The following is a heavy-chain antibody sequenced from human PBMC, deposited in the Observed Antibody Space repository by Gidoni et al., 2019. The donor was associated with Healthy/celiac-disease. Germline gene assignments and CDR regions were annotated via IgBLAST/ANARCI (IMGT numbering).Heavy chain of an antibody. Sequence: EVQLVESGGGLVKPGGSLSLSCAASGFTFSSYSMNWVRQAPGKGLEWVSSISSSSSYIYYADSVKGRFTISRDNAKNSLYLQMNSLRAEDTAVYYCATNYDILTESYYFDYWGQGTLVTVSS. J-gene: IGHJ4*02. CDR1: GFTFSSYS. CDR3: ATNYDILTESYYFDY. CDR2: ISSSSSYI. D-gene: IGHD3-9*01. V-gene: IGHV3-21*01.